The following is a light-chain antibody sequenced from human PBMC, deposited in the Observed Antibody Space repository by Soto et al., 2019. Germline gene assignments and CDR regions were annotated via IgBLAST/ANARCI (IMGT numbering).Light chain of an antibody. CDR2: AAS. J-gene: IGKJ5*01. CDR1: QSISSY. Sequence: DIQMTQSPSSLSASLGDRVTITCRASQSISSYLNWYQQKPGKAPKLLIYAASSLQSGVPSRFSGSGSGTDFTLTISCLQPEDFATYYCQLSYSTPITFGQGTRLEIK. V-gene: IGKV1-39*01. CDR3: QLSYSTPIT.